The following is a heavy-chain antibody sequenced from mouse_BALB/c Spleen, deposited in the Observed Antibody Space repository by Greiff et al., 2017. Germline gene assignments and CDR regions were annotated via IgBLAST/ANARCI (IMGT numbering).Heavy chain of an antibody. CDR1: GYTFTSYV. CDR2: INPYNDGT. V-gene: IGHV1-14*01. J-gene: IGHJ3*01. CDR3: ARPRDYYEGPFAY. D-gene: IGHD1-1*01. Sequence: EVQLQESGPELVKPGASVKMSCKASGYTFTSYVMHWVKQKPGQGLEWIGYINPYNDGTKYNEKFKGKATLTSDKSSSTAYMELSSLTSEDSAVYYCARPRDYYEGPFAYWGQGTLVTVSA.